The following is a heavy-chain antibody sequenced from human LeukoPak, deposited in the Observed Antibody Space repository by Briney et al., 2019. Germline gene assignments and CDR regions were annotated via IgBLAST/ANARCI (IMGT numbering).Heavy chain of an antibody. Sequence: PGGSPRLSCAASGFTSSGHWMSWVRQAPGKRLEWVANINQGGSDKYYVDSVKGRFTISRDNANNLLYLQMNSLRGEDTAVYYCTRDRSRAEDDWGQGTLVTVSS. J-gene: IGHJ4*02. CDR1: GFTSSGHW. CDR3: TRDRSRAEDD. CDR2: INQGGSDK. V-gene: IGHV3-7*01. D-gene: IGHD1-14*01.